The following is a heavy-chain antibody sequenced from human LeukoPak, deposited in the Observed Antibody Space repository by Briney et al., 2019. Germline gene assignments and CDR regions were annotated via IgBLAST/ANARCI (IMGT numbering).Heavy chain of an antibody. V-gene: IGHV3-23*01. CDR1: GYSFTSYW. Sequence: GESLKISCKGSGYSFTSYWIGWVRQAPGKGLEWVSAISGSGGTTYYADSVKGRFTISRDNSKNTLYLQMNSLRAEDTAVYYCAKDRGMFLVGYLDYWGQGTLVTVSS. CDR3: AKDRGMFLVGYLDY. D-gene: IGHD2-15*01. J-gene: IGHJ4*02. CDR2: ISGSGGTT.